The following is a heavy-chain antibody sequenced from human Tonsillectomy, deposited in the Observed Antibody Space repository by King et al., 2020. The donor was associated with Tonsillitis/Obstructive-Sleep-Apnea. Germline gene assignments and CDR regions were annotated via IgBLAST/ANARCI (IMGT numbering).Heavy chain of an antibody. Sequence: VQLVQSGAEVKKPGSSLKVSCKASGGTFSSYCISWVRQAPGQGLEWVGRIIPILGLSNYAQKFQGRVTITADKSTSTAYMELSSLRSEDTAVYYCARDHAESSWNWFDPWGQGTLVTVSS. J-gene: IGHJ5*02. D-gene: IGHD6-13*01. CDR3: ARDHAESSWNWFDP. CDR2: IIPILGLS. CDR1: GGTFSSYC. V-gene: IGHV1-69*04.